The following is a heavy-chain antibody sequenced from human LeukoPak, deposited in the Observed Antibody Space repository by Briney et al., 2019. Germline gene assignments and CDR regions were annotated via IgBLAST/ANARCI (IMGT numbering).Heavy chain of an antibody. CDR2: ISGSGGST. CDR3: AKDLEDSSGFYWDY. D-gene: IGHD3-22*01. V-gene: IGHV3-23*01. CDR1: GFTFSSYD. Sequence: LTGGSLRLSCVASGFTFSSYDMSWVRQAPGKGLEWVSAISGSGGSTYYADSVKGRFTISRDDSKNMLYLQMNSLRVEDTAVYYCAKDLEDSSGFYWDYWGQGTLVTVSS. J-gene: IGHJ4*02.